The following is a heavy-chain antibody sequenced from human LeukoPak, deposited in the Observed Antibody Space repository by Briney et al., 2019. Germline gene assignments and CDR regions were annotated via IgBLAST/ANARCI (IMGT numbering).Heavy chain of an antibody. CDR1: GGSISSGDYY. Sequence: SETLSLTCTVSGGSISSGDYYWSWIRQPPGKGLEWIGSIYYSGSTYYNPSLKSRVTISVDTSKNQFSLKLSSVPAADTAVYYCARHVGRTMVRGVITDPWGQGTLVTVSS. CDR3: ARHVGRTMVRGVITDP. V-gene: IGHV4-39*01. CDR2: IYYSGST. D-gene: IGHD3-10*01. J-gene: IGHJ5*02.